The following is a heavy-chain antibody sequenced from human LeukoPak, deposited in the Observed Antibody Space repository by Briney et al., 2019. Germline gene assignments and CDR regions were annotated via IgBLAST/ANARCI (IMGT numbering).Heavy chain of an antibody. V-gene: IGHV1-18*01. D-gene: IGHD6-19*01. CDR3: ARRHSSGWSNWFDP. CDR2: ISAYNGNT. Sequence: ASVKVSCKSSGYKLTSHGISWVRQAPGQGLEWMGWISAYNGNTNYAQKLQGRVTMTTDTSTSTAYMELRSLRSDDTAVYYCARRHSSGWSNWFDPWGQGTLVTVSS. CDR1: GYKLTSHG. J-gene: IGHJ5*02.